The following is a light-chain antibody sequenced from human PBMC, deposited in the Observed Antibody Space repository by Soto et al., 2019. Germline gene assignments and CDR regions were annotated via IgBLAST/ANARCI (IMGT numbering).Light chain of an antibody. J-gene: IGKJ5*01. CDR1: QGIMNY. CDR3: QQRSSYPIT. CDR2: DAS. V-gene: IGKV1-9*01. Sequence: IHWTHAPSFLSASVGDRVTITFLASQGIMNYLAWYQQKPGKAPKLLIYDASTLQSGVPSRFSGSGSGTEFTLTISSLQPEDFATYYCQQRSSYPITFGQGTRLEIK.